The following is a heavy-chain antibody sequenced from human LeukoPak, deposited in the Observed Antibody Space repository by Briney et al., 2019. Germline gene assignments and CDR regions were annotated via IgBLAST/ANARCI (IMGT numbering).Heavy chain of an antibody. V-gene: IGHV3-7*01. J-gene: IGHJ4*02. CDR2: IQPDGSYK. Sequence: GGSLRLSSAASGFTFSGSWMTWVRQPPGKGLEWVANIQPDGSYKHYVDSVKGRFTISRDNAKNSLYLQMNSLREEDTAVYYCATKYYWGQGTLVTVSS. CDR3: ATKYY. CDR1: GFTFSGSW.